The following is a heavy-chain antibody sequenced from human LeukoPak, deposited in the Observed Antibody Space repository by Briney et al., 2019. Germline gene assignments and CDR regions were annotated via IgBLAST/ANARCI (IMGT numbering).Heavy chain of an antibody. CDR1: GGSISSYY. D-gene: IGHD1-26*01. Sequence: SETLSLTCTVSGGSISSYYWSWIRQPPGKGLEWIGYIYYSGSTSYNPSLKSRVTISLDTSKNHFSLKLSSVTAADTAVYYCARYSGSYPHDAFDIWGQGTMVTVSS. CDR2: IYYSGST. V-gene: IGHV4-59*01. CDR3: ARYSGSYPHDAFDI. J-gene: IGHJ3*02.